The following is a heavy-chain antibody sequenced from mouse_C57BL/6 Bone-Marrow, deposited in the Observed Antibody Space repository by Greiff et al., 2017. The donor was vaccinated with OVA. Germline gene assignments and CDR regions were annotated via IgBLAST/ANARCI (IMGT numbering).Heavy chain of an antibody. V-gene: IGHV1-76*01. CDR2: IYPGSGNT. J-gene: IGHJ2*01. D-gene: IGHD1-1*01. CDR1: GFTFTGYY. Sequence: QVQLQQSGAELVRPGASVKLSCKASGFTFTGYYINWVKQRPGQGLEWIARIYPGSGNTYYTEKFKGKATLTAEKSSSTAYMQLSSLTSEDSAVDFCARGDGTAFDYGGQGTTLTVSS. CDR3: ARGDGTAFDY.